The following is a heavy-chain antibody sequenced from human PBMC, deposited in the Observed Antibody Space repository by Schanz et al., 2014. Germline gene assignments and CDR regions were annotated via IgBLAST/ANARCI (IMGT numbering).Heavy chain of an antibody. Sequence: QVQLVESGGGVVQPGGSLRLSCAASGFTFSSYSMNWVRQAPGKGLEWVSSIYINSGSTNYADSVKGRFIISRDSSKNTLFLQMNSLRAEDTAVYFCARDEGRDGYNLAFDVWGQGTLVTVSS. CDR3: ARDEGRDGYNLAFDV. CDR2: IYINSGST. D-gene: IGHD5-12*01. V-gene: IGHV3-NL1*01. CDR1: GFTFSSYS. J-gene: IGHJ3*01.